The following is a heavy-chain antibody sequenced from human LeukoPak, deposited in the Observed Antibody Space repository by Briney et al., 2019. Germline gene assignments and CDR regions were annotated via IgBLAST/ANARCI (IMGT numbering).Heavy chain of an antibody. CDR1: GGSISSYY. Sequence: SETLSLTCTVCGGSISSYYWSWIRLPPGKGLEWIGYIYHSGSTNYNPSLKSRVTISVDTCKNQFSLKLSSVTAADTAMYYCARRGGTMEHFDYWGQGTLVTVSS. V-gene: IGHV4-59*01. CDR3: ARRGGTMEHFDY. D-gene: IGHD3-10*01. J-gene: IGHJ4*02. CDR2: IYHSGST.